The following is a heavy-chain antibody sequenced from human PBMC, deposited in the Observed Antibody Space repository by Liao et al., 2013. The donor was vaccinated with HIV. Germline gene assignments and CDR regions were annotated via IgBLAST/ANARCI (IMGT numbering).Heavy chain of an antibody. Sequence: QVQLRESGPGLVKPSETLSLTCTVSGGSISNYYWNWVRQPAGKGLEWIGRIYATGDTNYNPSLKSRITMSVDTSKNQFSLNLSSVTAADTAVYYCARGGGGKGFDSWGRGNPGHRLL. V-gene: IGHV4-4*07. CDR1: GGSISNYY. J-gene: IGHJ4*02. CDR2: IYATGDT. D-gene: IGHD4-23*01. CDR3: ARGGGGKGFDS.